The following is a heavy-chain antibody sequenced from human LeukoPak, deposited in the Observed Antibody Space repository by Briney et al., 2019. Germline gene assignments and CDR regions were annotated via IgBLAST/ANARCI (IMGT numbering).Heavy chain of an antibody. CDR2: ISYDGSNK. V-gene: IGHV3-30*03. CDR3: TSGSRDY. J-gene: IGHJ4*02. D-gene: IGHD1-26*01. Sequence: GGSLRLSCAASGFTFSSYGTHWVRQAPGKGLEWVAVISYDGSNKYYADSVKGRFTISRDNSKNTLYLQLNSLRAEDTAVYYCTSGSRDYWGQGTLVTVSS. CDR1: GFTFSSYG.